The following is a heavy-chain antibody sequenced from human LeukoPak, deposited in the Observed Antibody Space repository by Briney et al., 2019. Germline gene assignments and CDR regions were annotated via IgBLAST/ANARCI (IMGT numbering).Heavy chain of an antibody. CDR1: GYTLTELS. D-gene: IGHD3-3*01. Sequence: ASVKVSCKVSGYTLTELSMHWVRQAPGKGLEWMGGFDPEDGETIYAQKFQGRVTMTEDTSTDTAYMELSSLRSEDTAVYYCARVQYYDFWSGYSDDAFDIWGQGTMVTVSS. CDR3: ARVQYYDFWSGYSDDAFDI. V-gene: IGHV1-24*01. CDR2: FDPEDGET. J-gene: IGHJ3*02.